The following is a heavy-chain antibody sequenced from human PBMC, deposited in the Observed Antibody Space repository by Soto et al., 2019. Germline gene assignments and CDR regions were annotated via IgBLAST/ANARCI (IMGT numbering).Heavy chain of an antibody. D-gene: IGHD3-10*01. V-gene: IGHV3-43*01. CDR3: AKDIYPRGQLVRGDYYGMYV. J-gene: IGHJ6*02. Sequence: GGSLRLSCAASGFTFDDYTMHWVRQATGKGLEWVSLISWDGGSTYYADSVKGRFTSSRDNSKISLYLQMNSLRTEDTALYYCAKDIYPRGQLVRGDYYGMYVWGQGTTVTVFS. CDR2: ISWDGGST. CDR1: GFTFDDYT.